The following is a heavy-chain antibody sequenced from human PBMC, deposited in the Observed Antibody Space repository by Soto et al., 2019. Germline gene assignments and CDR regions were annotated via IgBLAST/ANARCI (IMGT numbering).Heavy chain of an antibody. CDR3: ASRDPDILTNYSYSMDV. CDR1: GHTFTSYY. J-gene: IGHJ6*02. Sequence: ASVKVSCKASGHTFTSYYMHWVRQAPGPGLEWIGIIKLSAGSTSYAQKFEGRVTITRDTSTSKVYMDMSSLRSEDTAVNYCASRDPDILTNYSYSMDVWGQGTTVTVSS. D-gene: IGHD3-9*01. V-gene: IGHV1-46*01. CDR2: IKLSAGST.